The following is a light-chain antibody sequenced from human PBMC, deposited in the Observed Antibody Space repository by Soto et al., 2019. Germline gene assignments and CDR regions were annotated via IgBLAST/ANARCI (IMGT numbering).Light chain of an antibody. J-gene: IGKJ2*01. CDR3: QQRSNWPLT. CDR2: DAS. CDR1: QSVSSY. V-gene: IGKV3-11*01. Sequence: EIVLTQSPATLSLSPGERATLSCRASQSVSSYLAWYQQKPGQAPRLLIYDASNRATGVPARFSGSWSGTDFTLTISSLEPEEFAVYYCQQRSNWPLTFGQGTKLEIK.